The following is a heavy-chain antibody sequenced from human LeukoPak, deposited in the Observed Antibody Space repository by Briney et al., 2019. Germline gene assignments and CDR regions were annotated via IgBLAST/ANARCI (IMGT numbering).Heavy chain of an antibody. J-gene: IGHJ4*02. D-gene: IGHD4-11*01. CDR2: INPNSSGT. CDR3: ARDPYSNYFDY. V-gene: IGHV1-2*02. Sequence: GASVTLSCTASGYTFTSYDMHWVRQAPGQGLEWMGWINPNSSGTNYAQKFQGRVTMTRDTSISTAYMELSRLRTDDTAVYYCARDPYSNYFDYWGQGTLVTVSS. CDR1: GYTFTSYD.